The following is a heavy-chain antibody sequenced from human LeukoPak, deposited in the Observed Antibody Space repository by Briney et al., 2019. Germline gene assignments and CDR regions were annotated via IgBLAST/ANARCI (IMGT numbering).Heavy chain of an antibody. V-gene: IGHV1-69*05. CDR2: IIPIFGTA. J-gene: IGHJ4*02. Sequence: GASVKVSCKASGGTFSSYAISWVRQAPGQGLEWMGGIIPIFGTANYAQKFQGRVTITTDESTSTAYMELSSLRSEDTAVYYCARSGRVLRFLEWLPSSSYYFDYWGQGTLVTVSS. D-gene: IGHD3-3*01. CDR3: ARSGRVLRFLEWLPSSSYYFDY. CDR1: GGTFSSYA.